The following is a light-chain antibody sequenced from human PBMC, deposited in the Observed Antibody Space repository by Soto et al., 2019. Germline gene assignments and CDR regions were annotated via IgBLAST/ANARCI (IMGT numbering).Light chain of an antibody. V-gene: IGKV3-11*01. Sequence: EIVLTQSPATLSLSPGDRAILSCRASQSVHTYFAWYQQKPGQAPRLLIYDAYNRATGIPARFSGSGSGTDFTLTIINLEPEDFAVYYCQQRSNWPLTFGGGTKVEIK. CDR2: DAY. CDR1: QSVHTY. CDR3: QQRSNWPLT. J-gene: IGKJ4*01.